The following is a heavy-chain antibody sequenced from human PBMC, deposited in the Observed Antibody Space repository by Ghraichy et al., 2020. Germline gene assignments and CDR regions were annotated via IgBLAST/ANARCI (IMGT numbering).Heavy chain of an antibody. CDR2: IYYSGST. Sequence: SQTLSLTCTVSSGSIINSSSYWGWIRQPPGKGLEWIGTIYYSGSTHYNPSLKSRVSISVDTSRNQFSLKLSSVTATDTAVYYCARLGYCTNGVCFPDFWGQGTLVTVSS. CDR1: SGSIINSSSY. CDR3: ARLGYCTNGVCFPDF. D-gene: IGHD2-8*01. V-gene: IGHV4-39*01. J-gene: IGHJ4*02.